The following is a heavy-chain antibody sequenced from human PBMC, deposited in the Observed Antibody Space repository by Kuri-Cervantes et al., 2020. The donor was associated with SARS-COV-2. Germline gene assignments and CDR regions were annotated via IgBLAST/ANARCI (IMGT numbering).Heavy chain of an antibody. CDR1: GFTFSSYA. V-gene: IGHV3-23*01. J-gene: IGHJ3*02. Sequence: GESLKISCAASGFTFSSYAMSWVRQAPGKGLEWVSAISGSGGSTYYADSVKGRFTISRDNSENTLYLQMNSLRAEDTAVYYCAKDGDSSGYYADAFDIWGQGTMVTVSS. D-gene: IGHD3-22*01. CDR2: ISGSGGST. CDR3: AKDGDSSGYYADAFDI.